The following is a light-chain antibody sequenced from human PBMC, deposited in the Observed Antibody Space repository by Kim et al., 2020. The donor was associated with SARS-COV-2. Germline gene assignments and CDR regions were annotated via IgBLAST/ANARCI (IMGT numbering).Light chain of an antibody. CDR3: YSAADNNRV. J-gene: IGLJ2*01. CDR2: KDS. Sequence: SYELTQPSSVSVSPGQTARITCSGDVLAKKSARWFQQKPGQAPVLVIYKDSERPSAIPERFSGSRSGTTVTLTISGAQVDDEADYYCYSAADNNRVFGGGTQLTVL. V-gene: IGLV3-27*01. CDR1: VLAKKS.